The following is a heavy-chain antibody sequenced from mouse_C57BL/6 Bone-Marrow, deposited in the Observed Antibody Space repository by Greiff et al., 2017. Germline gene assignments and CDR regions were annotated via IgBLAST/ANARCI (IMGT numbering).Heavy chain of an antibody. Sequence: VQLQQSGAELVRPGASVKLSCKASGYTFTSYWMHWVKQRPGQGLEWIGMIHPNSGSTNYNEKFKSKATLTVDKSSSTAYMQLSSLTSEDSAVYYCAITTVWYFDVWGTGTTVTVSS. CDR3: AITTVWYFDV. CDR1: GYTFTSYW. V-gene: IGHV1-64*01. J-gene: IGHJ1*03. CDR2: IHPNSGST. D-gene: IGHD1-1*01.